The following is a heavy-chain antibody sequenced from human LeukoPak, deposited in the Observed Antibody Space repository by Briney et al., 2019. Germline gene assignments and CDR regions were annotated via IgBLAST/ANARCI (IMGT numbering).Heavy chain of an antibody. CDR1: GGSISSYY. D-gene: IGHD3-10*01. J-gene: IGHJ4*02. CDR2: IYYSGST. V-gene: IGHV4-59*12. CDR3: ARGRDWVRGTPFDY. Sequence: PSETLSLTCTVSGGSISSYYWNWIRQPPGKGLECIGYIYYSGSTNYNPSLKSRVTISVDTSKNQFSLKLSSVTAADTAVYYCARGRDWVRGTPFDYWGQGTLVTVSS.